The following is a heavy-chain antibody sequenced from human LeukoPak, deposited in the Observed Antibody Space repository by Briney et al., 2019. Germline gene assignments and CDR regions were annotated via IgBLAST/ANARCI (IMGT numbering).Heavy chain of an antibody. Sequence: SETLSLTCAVYGGSFSGYYWSWIRQPPGKGLEWIGEINHSGSTNYNPSLKSRVTISVDTSKNQFSLKLSSVTAADTAVYYCARVGGPRLYDYWGQGTLVTVSS. CDR1: GGSFSGYY. J-gene: IGHJ4*02. CDR3: ARVGGPRLYDY. D-gene: IGHD3-16*01. V-gene: IGHV4-34*01. CDR2: INHSGST.